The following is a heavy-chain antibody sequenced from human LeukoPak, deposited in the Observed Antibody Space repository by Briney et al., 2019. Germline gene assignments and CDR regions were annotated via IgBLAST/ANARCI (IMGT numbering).Heavy chain of an antibody. V-gene: IGHV3-7*01. CDR1: GFTFSSYW. CDR2: IKQDGSEK. CDR3: ARDTEKRWLFDRRWFDP. Sequence: GGSLRLSCAASGFTFSSYWMSWVRQAPGKGLEWVANIKQDGSEKYCVDSVKGRFTISRDNAKNSLYLQMNSLRAEDTAVYYCARDTEKRWLFDRRWFDPWGQGTLVTVSS. J-gene: IGHJ5*02. D-gene: IGHD3-22*01.